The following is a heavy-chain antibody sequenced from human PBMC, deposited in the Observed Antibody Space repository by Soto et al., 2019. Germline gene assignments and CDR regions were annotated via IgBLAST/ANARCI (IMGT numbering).Heavy chain of an antibody. D-gene: IGHD6-19*01. CDR1: GGSISSGGYS. CDR2: IYHSGGT. Sequence: QLQLQESGSGLVKPSQTLSLTCAVSGGSISSGGYSWSWSRQPPGKGLEWIGYIYHSGGTYYNPSLKRRVTISVDRSKNQFSLKLRSVPAADTAVYYCARAGGMGAVAADYWGQGTLVTVSS. CDR3: ARAGGMGAVAADY. J-gene: IGHJ4*02. V-gene: IGHV4-30-2*01.